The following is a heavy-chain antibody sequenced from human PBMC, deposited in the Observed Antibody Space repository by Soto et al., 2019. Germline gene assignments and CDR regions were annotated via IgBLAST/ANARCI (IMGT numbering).Heavy chain of an antibody. Sequence: ESLKISCNGSGYSVTSYWIGWVRQMPGKGLEWMGIIYPGDSDTRYSPSFQGQVTISADKSISTAYLQWSSLKASDTAMYYCARSDYYESSGTDYWGQGTLVTVSS. V-gene: IGHV5-51*01. CDR2: IYPGDSDT. CDR1: GYSVTSYW. CDR3: ARSDYYESSGTDY. J-gene: IGHJ4*02. D-gene: IGHD3-22*01.